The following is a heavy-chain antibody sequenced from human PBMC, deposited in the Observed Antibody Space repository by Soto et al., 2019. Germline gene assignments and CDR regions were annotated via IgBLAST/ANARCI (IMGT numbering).Heavy chain of an antibody. J-gene: IGHJ6*02. V-gene: IGHV4-31*03. D-gene: IGHD3-10*01. CDR1: GGCISSGGCY. CDR2: IYYSGST. CDR3: ARDGWGGGGLGFQIKVHYGMDV. Sequence: SETLSLTCTVSGGCISSGGCYGSWILQHPGKGLELILYIYYSGSTYYNPSLKSRVTISLDTSKNQFSLKLSSVTAADTAVYYCARDGWGGGGLGFQIKVHYGMDVWGQGTTVTVSS.